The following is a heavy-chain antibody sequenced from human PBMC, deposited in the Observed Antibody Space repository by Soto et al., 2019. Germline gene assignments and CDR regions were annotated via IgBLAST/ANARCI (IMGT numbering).Heavy chain of an antibody. V-gene: IGHV3-53*01. Sequence: VQLVESGGGLIQPGGSLRLSCAASGLSVSNNHMTWVRQAPGKGVEWVSLIHGGGSAYYADSVKGRFTISRDNSKNTLYLQMDSLRAEDTAIYYCAGRLTTAASLDYWVQGTLVTVSS. CDR2: IHGGGSA. D-gene: IGHD1-1*01. CDR3: AGRLTTAASLDY. CDR1: GLSVSNNH. J-gene: IGHJ4*02.